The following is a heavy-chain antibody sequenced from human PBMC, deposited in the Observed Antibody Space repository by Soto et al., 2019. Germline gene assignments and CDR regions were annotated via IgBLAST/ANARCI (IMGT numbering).Heavy chain of an antibody. V-gene: IGHV4-30-4*02. CDR3: AGSRDGYNPFDY. J-gene: IGHJ4*02. D-gene: IGHD5-12*01. CDR2: IYYSGST. Sequence: SETLSLTCTVSGGSISSGDYYWSWIRQPPGKGLEWIGYIYYSGSTYYNPSLKSRVTISVDTSKNQFSLKLSSVTAADTAVFYCAGSRDGYNPFDYWGQGTLVTVS. CDR1: GGSISSGDYY.